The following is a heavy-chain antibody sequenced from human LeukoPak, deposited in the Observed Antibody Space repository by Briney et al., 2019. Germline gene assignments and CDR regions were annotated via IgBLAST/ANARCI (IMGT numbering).Heavy chain of an antibody. D-gene: IGHD1-1*01. J-gene: IGHJ5*02. CDR3: ARPVPSRLGWFDP. CDR1: GGSISSSSYY. V-gene: IGHV4-39*01. Sequence: PSETLSLTCAVSGGSISSSSYYWGWIRQPPGKGLEWIGSIYYSGSTYYNPSLKSRVSISVHTSKNQFSLKLRSVTAADTAVYYCARPVPSRLGWFDPWGQGTLVTVSS. CDR2: IYYSGST.